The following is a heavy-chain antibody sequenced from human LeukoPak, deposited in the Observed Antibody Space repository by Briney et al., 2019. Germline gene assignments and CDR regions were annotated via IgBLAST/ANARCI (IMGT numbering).Heavy chain of an antibody. CDR3: ARDDGGWSHRGGYFDS. J-gene: IGHJ4*02. CDR1: GGTFSSYA. CDR2: IIPIFGTA. V-gene: IGHV1-69*05. Sequence: SVKVSCKASGGTFSSYAISWVRQAPGQGLEWMGRIIPIFGTANYAQKFQGRVTITTDESTSTAYMELSSLRSEDTAVYYCARDDGGWSHRGGYFDSWGQGTLVTVSS. D-gene: IGHD6-19*01.